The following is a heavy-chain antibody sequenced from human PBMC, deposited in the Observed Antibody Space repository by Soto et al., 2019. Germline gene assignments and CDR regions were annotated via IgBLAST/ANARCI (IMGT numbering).Heavy chain of an antibody. J-gene: IGHJ4*02. Sequence: VQLVQSGAEVKKPGSSVKVSCIASGVTFSTYAMSWVRQAPGKGLEWVSAISGSGGTTYYADSVKGRFNISRDNSKNTLYLQMNSLRAEDTAVYYCAKHRAGFGSGSDTYYFDVWGQGTLVTVSS. D-gene: IGHD3-10*01. CDR2: ISGSGGTT. CDR1: GVTFSTYA. CDR3: AKHRAGFGSGSDTYYFDV. V-gene: IGHV3-23*04.